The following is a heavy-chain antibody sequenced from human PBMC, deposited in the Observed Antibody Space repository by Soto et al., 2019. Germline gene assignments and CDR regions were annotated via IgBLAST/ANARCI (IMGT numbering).Heavy chain of an antibody. CDR3: ARAENYYYAMDV. J-gene: IGHJ6*02. CDR1: GFTFSGYA. V-gene: IGHV3-48*02. Sequence: GGSLRLSCAASGFTFSGYAMSWVRQAPGTGLQWISYISNSGSTIKYADSVKGRFTISRDTAKKSLSLQMNSLRNEDTAVYYCARAENYYYAMDVWGQGTTVTVSS. CDR2: ISNSGSTI.